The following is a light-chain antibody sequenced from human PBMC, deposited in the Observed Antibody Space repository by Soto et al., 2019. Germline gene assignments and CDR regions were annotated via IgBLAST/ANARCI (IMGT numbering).Light chain of an antibody. CDR3: TSYTRTRNLL. J-gene: IGLJ2*01. CDR2: EVS. V-gene: IGLV2-14*01. Sequence: QSALTQPAAVSGSPGQSITISCTGTISDVGAYNYVSWYQHHPGRAPKLIIFEVSHRPSGVSDRFSGSKSGNTASLTISGLQTEDEADYYCTSYTRTRNLLFGGGTKLTVL. CDR1: ISDVGAYNY.